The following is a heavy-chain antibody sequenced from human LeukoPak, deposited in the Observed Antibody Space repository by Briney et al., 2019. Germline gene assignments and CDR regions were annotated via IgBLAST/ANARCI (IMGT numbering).Heavy chain of an antibody. J-gene: IGHJ4*02. CDR3: ARDQQWLDPARHGFDY. CDR1: GYTFTSNG. V-gene: IGHV1-18*01. Sequence: ASVKVSCKASGYTFTSNGISWVRQVPGQGLERMGWISAYNGNTNYAQKFQGRVTMTTDTSTSTAYMELRSLRSDDTAVYYCARDQQWLDPARHGFDYWGQGTLVTVSS. D-gene: IGHD6-19*01. CDR2: ISAYNGNT.